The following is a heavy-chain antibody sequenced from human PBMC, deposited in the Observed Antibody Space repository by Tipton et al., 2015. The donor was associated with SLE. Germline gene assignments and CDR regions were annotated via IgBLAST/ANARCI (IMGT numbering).Heavy chain of an antibody. V-gene: IGHV1-69*05. CDR3: ASYYYGSGSYDYYFDY. D-gene: IGHD3-10*01. CDR1: GGTFSSYA. Sequence: QSGPEVKKPGSSVKVSCKASGGTFSSYAISWVRQAPGQGLEWMGGIIPIFGTANYAQKFQGRVTITTDESTSTAYMGLSSLRSEDTAVYYCASYYYGSGSYDYYFDYWGQGTLVTVSS. CDR2: IIPIFGTA. J-gene: IGHJ4*02.